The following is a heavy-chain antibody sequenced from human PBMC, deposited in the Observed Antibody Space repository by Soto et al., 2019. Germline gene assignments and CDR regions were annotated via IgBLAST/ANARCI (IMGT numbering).Heavy chain of an antibody. V-gene: IGHV4-34*02. D-gene: IGHD2-15*01. CDR3: ARNGVCFGFYI. Sequence: QVQQQQWGARLLKPSETLSLTCAEYGRSMSGYNWSWLRRSPVRGLEWIGEIGPTGDTNYGPSFMSRVTVSVDTSKYELSLRLTQVTAADTATYLCARNGVCFGFYIWCLGTMVSVSS. CDR2: IGPTGDT. CDR1: GRSMSGYN. J-gene: IGHJ3*02.